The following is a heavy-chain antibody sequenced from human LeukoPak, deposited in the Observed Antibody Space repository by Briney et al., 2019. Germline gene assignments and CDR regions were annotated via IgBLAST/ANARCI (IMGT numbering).Heavy chain of an antibody. CDR2: IRSKIYGGTI. J-gene: IGHJ4*02. D-gene: IGHD6-19*01. CDR1: GFTFSSYA. Sequence: PGGSLRLSCAASGFTFSSYAMSWVRQAPGKGLEWVAFIRSKIYGGTIEYAASVKGRFTISRDDSNNIAYLQMNSLETEDTAVYYCTRGTTVNGWYMYYFAHWGQGTQVTVSS. CDR3: TRGTTVNGWYMYYFAH. V-gene: IGHV3-49*04.